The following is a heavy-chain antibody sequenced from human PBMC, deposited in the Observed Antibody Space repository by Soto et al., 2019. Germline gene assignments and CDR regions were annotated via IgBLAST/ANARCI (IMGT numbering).Heavy chain of an antibody. D-gene: IGHD4-17*01. CDR1: GFTFSSYA. V-gene: IGHV3-23*01. CDR3: ARKTTVTPFWEYYHYGLAV. Sequence: GGSLRLSCAASGFTFSSYAMSWVRQAPGKGLEWVSAISGSGGSTYYADSVKGRFTISGDNSKNTLYLQMNSLRAEDTAVYYCARKTTVTPFWEYYHYGLAVWGQGTTVTVSS. CDR2: ISGSGGST. J-gene: IGHJ6*02.